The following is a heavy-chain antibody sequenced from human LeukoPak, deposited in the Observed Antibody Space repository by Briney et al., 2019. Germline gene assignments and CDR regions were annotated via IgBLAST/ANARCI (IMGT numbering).Heavy chain of an antibody. J-gene: IGHJ4*02. CDR3: ARKGSTKVVTPFGFDY. V-gene: IGHV3-43*01. Sequence: GGSLRLSCAASGFTFDDYTMHWVRQAPGKGLEWVSLISWDGGSTYYADSVKGRFTISRDNSKNTLYLQMNSLRAEDTAVYYCARKGSTKVVTPFGFDYWGQGTLVTVSS. CDR1: GFTFDDYT. CDR2: ISWDGGST. D-gene: IGHD4-23*01.